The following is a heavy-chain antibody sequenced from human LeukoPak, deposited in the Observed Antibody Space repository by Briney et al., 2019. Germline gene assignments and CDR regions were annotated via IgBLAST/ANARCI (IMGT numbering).Heavy chain of an antibody. CDR1: GYTFTGYY. CDR2: INPNSGGT. D-gene: IGHD5-12*01. CDR3: ARDRGYDKLYNWFDP. V-gene: IGHV1-2*02. J-gene: IGHJ5*02. Sequence: ASVKVSCKASGYTFTGYYMHWVRQAPGQGLEWMGWINPNSGGTNYAQKLQGRVTMTRDTSISTAYMELSRLRSDDTAVYYCARDRGYDKLYNWFDPWGQGTLVTVSS.